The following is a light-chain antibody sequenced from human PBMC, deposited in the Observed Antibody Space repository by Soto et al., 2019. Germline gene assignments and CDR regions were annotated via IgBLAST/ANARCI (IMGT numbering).Light chain of an antibody. CDR3: QRYSTYPVT. CDR2: KAS. J-gene: IGKJ5*01. V-gene: IGKV1-5*03. Sequence: IQMTQSPSTLSASVGDTVTITCRASQSISSWLAWFQQKPGKAPDVLIYKASTLESGVPARFSGGVSGTEFTLTISSLQPDEFATYCCQRYSTYPVTFGQGTRLEIK. CDR1: QSISSW.